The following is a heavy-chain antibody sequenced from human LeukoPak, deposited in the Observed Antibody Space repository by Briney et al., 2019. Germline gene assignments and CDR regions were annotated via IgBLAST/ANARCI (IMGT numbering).Heavy chain of an antibody. CDR2: IWYDGSNK. V-gene: IGHV3-33*01. CDR1: GYTFSSHG. J-gene: IGHJ6*02. Sequence: GGSLRLSCAASGYTFSSHGLHWVRQAPGKGLEWVAVIWYDGSNKYYADSVKGRFTISRDNSKNTLYLQMNSLRAEDTAVYYCARDRIVVVPAASGNGMDVWGQGTTVTVSS. CDR3: ARDRIVVVPAASGNGMDV. D-gene: IGHD2-2*01.